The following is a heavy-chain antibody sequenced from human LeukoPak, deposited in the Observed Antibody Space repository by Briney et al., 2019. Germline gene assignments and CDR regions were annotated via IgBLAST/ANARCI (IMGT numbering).Heavy chain of an antibody. D-gene: IGHD2-2*01. CDR1: GGSISSGGYY. Sequence: PSETLSLTCTVSGGSISSGGYYWSWIRQHPGKGLEWIGYIYYSGSTYYNPSLKSRVTISVDTSKNQFSLKLSSVTAADTAVYYCARDPAATPSRTDYGMDVWGQGTTVTVSS. J-gene: IGHJ6*02. CDR2: IYYSGST. CDR3: ARDPAATPSRTDYGMDV. V-gene: IGHV4-31*03.